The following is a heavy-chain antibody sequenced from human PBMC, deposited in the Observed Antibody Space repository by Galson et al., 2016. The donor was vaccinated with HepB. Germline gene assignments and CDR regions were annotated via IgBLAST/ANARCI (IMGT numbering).Heavy chain of an antibody. CDR3: AKIADCSGGSCYRQDY. V-gene: IGHV3-30*18. D-gene: IGHD2-15*01. J-gene: IGHJ4*02. CDR2: ISYDGNNK. CDR1: GFTFSNYG. Sequence: SLRLSCAASGFTFSNYGMQWVRQAPGKGLEWVAIISYDGNNKYYADSVKGRFTISRDNSKNTLSLQMNSLRAEDTAVYYCAKIADCSGGSCYRQDYWGQGTLVTVSS.